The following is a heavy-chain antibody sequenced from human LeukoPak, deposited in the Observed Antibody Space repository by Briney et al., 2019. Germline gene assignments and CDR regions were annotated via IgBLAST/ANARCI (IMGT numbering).Heavy chain of an antibody. CDR1: GYTFTGYY. V-gene: IGHV1-2*02. D-gene: IGHD2-15*01. CDR3: ARGTTAATPYYFAF. Sequence: ASVKVSCKASGYTFTGYYMHWVRQAPGQRLECLGWINPNSSGTNYAQKFQGRVTLTRDMSISTAYMELSGLTSDDTAIYYCARGTTAATPYYFAFWGQGTQVTVSS. CDR2: INPNSSGT. J-gene: IGHJ4*02.